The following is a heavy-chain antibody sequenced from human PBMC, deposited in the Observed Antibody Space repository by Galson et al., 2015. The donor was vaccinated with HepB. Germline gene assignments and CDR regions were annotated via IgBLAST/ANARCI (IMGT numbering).Heavy chain of an antibody. V-gene: IGHV3-30-3*01. CDR1: GFTFSSYA. J-gene: IGHJ4*02. D-gene: IGHD4-17*01. CDR3: ARDRSWGPPVTTGIDY. Sequence: SLRLSCAASGFTFSSYAMHWVRQAPGKGLEWVAVISYDGSNKYYADSVKGRFTISRDNSKNTLYLQMNSLRAEDTAVYYCARDRSWGPPVTTGIDYWGQGTLVTVSS. CDR2: ISYDGSNK.